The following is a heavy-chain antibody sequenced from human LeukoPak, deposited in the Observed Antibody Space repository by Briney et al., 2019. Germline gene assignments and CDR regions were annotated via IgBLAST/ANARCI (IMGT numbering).Heavy chain of an antibody. J-gene: IGHJ6*02. CDR3: AREPPPYYDGLTGYYRDHYYGMDV. CDR1: GNTFSNYG. D-gene: IGHD3-9*01. CDR2: ISANNGVT. V-gene: IGHV1-18*01. Sequence: ASVKVSCKASGNTFSNYGLSWVRQAPGQGLEWMGWISANNGVTDYAQKLQGRVTLTTDTSTSTAYMELRSLRSDDTAVYYCAREPPPYYDGLTGYYRDHYYGMDVWGQGTTITVSS.